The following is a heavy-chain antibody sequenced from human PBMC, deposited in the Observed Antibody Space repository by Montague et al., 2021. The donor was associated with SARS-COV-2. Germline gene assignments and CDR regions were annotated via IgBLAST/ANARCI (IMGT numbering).Heavy chain of an antibody. J-gene: IGHJ4*02. CDR3: ARLLLELPCDY. CDR1: GGSISGSNYY. D-gene: IGHD1-7*01. Sequence: SETLSLTCTVSGGSISGSNYYWAWIRQPPGKGLEWIGSIYYSGSTYDNPSLKSPVSISVDTSKNQFSLKLNSVTAADTAVYYCARLLLELPCDYWGQGTLVTVSS. V-gene: IGHV4-39*01. CDR2: IYYSGST.